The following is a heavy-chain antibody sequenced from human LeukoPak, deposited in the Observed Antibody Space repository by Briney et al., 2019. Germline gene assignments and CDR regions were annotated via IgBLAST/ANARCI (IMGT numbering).Heavy chain of an antibody. CDR2: IIPIFGTA. V-gene: IGHV1-69*01. Sequence: SVKVSCKASGGTFSSYAISWVRQAPGQGLEWMGGIIPIFGTANYAQKFQGRVTITADESTSTAYMELSSLRSEDTAVYYCASPYCSSTSCYSYYYYMDVWGKGTTVTVSS. J-gene: IGHJ6*03. CDR3: ASPYCSSTSCYSYYYYMDV. D-gene: IGHD2-2*01. CDR1: GGTFSSYA.